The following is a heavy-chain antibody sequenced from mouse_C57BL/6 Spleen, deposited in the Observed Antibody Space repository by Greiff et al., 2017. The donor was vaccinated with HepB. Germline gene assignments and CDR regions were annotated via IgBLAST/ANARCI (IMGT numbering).Heavy chain of an antibody. J-gene: IGHJ2*01. CDR3: ARERDYYGKNFDY. D-gene: IGHD1-1*01. CDR1: GYTFTSYW. V-gene: IGHV1-59*01. CDR2: IDPSDSYT. Sequence: QVQLQQPGAELVRPGTSVKLSCKASGYTFTSYWMHWVKQRPGQGLEWIGVIDPSDSYTNYNQKFKGKATLTVDTSSSTAYMQLSSLTSEDSAVYYCARERDYYGKNFDYWGQGTTLTVSS.